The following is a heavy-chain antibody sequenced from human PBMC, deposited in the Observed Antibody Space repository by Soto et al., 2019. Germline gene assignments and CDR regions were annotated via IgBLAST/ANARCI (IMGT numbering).Heavy chain of an antibody. Sequence: PGWSLRLSCAVSGFNVMSYWMSLVRQAPGKGLEWVASIKEDGSEIYYLHSVRGRFSISRDSAGNALHLTMNYLSAEDTGVYFCARDIGFDYVNWGQGTPVTVSS. CDR3: ARDIGFDYVN. CDR1: GFNVMSYW. D-gene: IGHD3-16*01. CDR2: IKEDGSEI. V-gene: IGHV3-7*01. J-gene: IGHJ4*02.